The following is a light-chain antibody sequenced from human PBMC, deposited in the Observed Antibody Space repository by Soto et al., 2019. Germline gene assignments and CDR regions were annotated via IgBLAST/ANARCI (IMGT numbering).Light chain of an antibody. CDR2: GAS. CDR3: QQYNNWPPRT. Sequence: EIVMTQSPATLSVSPGERATLSCRASQSVSSNLAWYQQKPGQAPRLLIYGASTRATGIPARFSGSGSGTEFTLTISSLQSEEFGVYYCQQYNNWPPRTFGQGTKVEIK. J-gene: IGKJ1*01. V-gene: IGKV3-15*01. CDR1: QSVSSN.